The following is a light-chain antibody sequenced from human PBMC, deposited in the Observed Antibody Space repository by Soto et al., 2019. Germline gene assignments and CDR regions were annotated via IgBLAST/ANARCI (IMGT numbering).Light chain of an antibody. V-gene: IGKV1-5*03. CDR3: QQDVRYRT. J-gene: IGKJ1*01. CDR1: QSTSTW. Sequence: DIQMTQSPSTLSASVGDRVTITCRASQSTSTWLAWYQHKPGKAPNLLIYKATSLESGVPSRFSGSGSGTEFTLTISSLQPDDVATYYCQQDVRYRTFGQGTKVEIK. CDR2: KAT.